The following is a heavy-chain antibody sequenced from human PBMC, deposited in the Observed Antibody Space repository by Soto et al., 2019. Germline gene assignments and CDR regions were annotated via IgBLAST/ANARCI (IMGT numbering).Heavy chain of an antibody. CDR2: SIPIFGTA. J-gene: IGHJ6*02. CDR1: GGTFSSYA. Sequence: QVQLVQSGAEVKKPGSSVKVSCKASGGTFSSYAISWVRQAPGQGLEWMGGSIPIFGTANYAQKFQGRVAITADESTSTAYMELSRLRSEDTAVYYCARDCIDTAMVTSCMDVWGQGTTVTVSS. V-gene: IGHV1-69*12. CDR3: ARDCIDTAMVTSCMDV. D-gene: IGHD5-18*01.